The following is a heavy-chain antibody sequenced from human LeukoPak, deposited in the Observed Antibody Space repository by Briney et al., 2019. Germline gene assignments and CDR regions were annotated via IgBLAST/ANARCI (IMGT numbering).Heavy chain of an antibody. V-gene: IGHV3-48*03. CDR3: ARVRVSGDSSGYDYFDY. J-gene: IGHJ4*02. CDR1: GFTFSSYE. Sequence: PGVSLRLSCAASGFTFSSYEMNWVRQAPGKGLEWVSYISSSSSYTNYADSVKGRFTISRDNAKNSLYLQMNSLRAEDTAVYYCARVRVSGDSSGYDYFDYWGQGTLVTVSS. CDR2: ISSSSSYT. D-gene: IGHD3-22*01.